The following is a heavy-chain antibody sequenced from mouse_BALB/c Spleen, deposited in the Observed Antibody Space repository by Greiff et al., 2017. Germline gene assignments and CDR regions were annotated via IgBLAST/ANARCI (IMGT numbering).Heavy chain of an antibody. V-gene: IGHV5-17*02. J-gene: IGHJ4*01. CDR1: GFTFSSFG. Sequence: EVQRVESGGGLVQPGGSRKLSCAASGFTFSSFGMHWVRQAPEKGLEWVAYISSGSSTIYYADTVKGRFTISRDNPKNTLFLQMTSLRSEDTAMYYCARSSYRYDYAMDYWGQGTSVTVSS. CDR3: ARSSYRYDYAMDY. CDR2: ISSGSSTI. D-gene: IGHD2-14*01.